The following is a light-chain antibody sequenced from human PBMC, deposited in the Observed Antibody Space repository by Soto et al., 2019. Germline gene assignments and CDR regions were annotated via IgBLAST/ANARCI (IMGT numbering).Light chain of an antibody. CDR1: QDISNY. CDR2: DAS. J-gene: IGKJ4*01. Sequence: DVQMTQSPSSLSASVGDRVTITCQASQDISNYLNWYQQKPEKAPKLLIYDASTLETGVPSRFSGSGSGTHFTFTITSLQPEDIATYFCQQFDNLPLTFGGGTKVEIK. V-gene: IGKV1-33*01. CDR3: QQFDNLPLT.